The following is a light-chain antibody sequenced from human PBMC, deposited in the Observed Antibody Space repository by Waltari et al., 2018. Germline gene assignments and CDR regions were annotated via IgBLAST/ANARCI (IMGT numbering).Light chain of an antibody. J-gene: IGKJ1*01. CDR1: QKISSS. CDR3: QQTYTTPRT. Sequence: DIQMTQSPSSLSASVDDRVPIPCRASQKISSSLHWYQQKTWTAPRLLIYDASRWQSGVPSMFSGSASATDFTLTISSLQPEDFGTYYCQQTYTTPRTFGQGTKVETK. CDR2: DAS. V-gene: IGKV1-39*01.